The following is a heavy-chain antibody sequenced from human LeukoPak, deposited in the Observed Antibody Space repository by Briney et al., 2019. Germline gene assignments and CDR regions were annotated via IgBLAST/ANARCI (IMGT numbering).Heavy chain of an antibody. CDR3: VIGVGWQPDY. J-gene: IGHJ4*02. CDR2: IYKIGTT. V-gene: IGHV4-59*02. CDR1: GDSVTGYY. Sequence: PSETLSLTCTVFGDSVTGYYLNWVRQPPGKGLEWIGHIYKIGTTNYNPSLKSRLTISADTSKNQFFLKLRSVTAADTAVYYSVIGVGWQPDYWGQGALVTVSS. D-gene: IGHD2-15*01.